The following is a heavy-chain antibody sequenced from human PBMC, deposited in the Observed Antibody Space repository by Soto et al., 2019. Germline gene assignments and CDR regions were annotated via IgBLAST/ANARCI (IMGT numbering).Heavy chain of an antibody. CDR1: GYNFTSYG. D-gene: IGHD1-20*01. J-gene: IGHJ3*02. CDR2: ISAYNGNT. CDR3: ARTQGGLTGTDAFDI. Sequence: ASVKVYCKASGYNFTSYGISWVRQAPGQGLEWMGWISAYNGNTNYAQKLQGRVTMTTDTSTSTAYMELWSLRSDDTAVYYCARTQGGLTGTDAFDIWGQGTMVTVSS. V-gene: IGHV1-18*01.